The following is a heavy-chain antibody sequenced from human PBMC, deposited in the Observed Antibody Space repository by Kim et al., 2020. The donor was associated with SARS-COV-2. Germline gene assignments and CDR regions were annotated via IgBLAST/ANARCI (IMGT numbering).Heavy chain of an antibody. V-gene: IGHV7-4-1*02. J-gene: IGHJ4*02. Sequence: ASVKVSCKASGYTFTSYAMNWVRQAPGQGLEWMGWINTNTGNPTYAQGFTGRFVFSLDTSVSTAYLQISSLKAEDNAVYYCARDGYYYDSSGYYPGYWGQGTLVTVSS. D-gene: IGHD3-22*01. CDR2: INTNTGNP. CDR3: ARDGYYYDSSGYYPGY. CDR1: GYTFTSYA.